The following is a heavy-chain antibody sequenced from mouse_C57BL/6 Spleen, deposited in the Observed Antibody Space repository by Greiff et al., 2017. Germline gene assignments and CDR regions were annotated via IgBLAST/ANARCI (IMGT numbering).Heavy chain of an antibody. J-gene: IGHJ2*01. D-gene: IGHD2-4*01. CDR1: GFTFSDYY. Sequence: EVKLMESEGGLVQPGSSMKLSCTASGFTFSDYYMAWVRQVPEKGLEWVANINYDGSSTYYLDSLKSRFIISRDNAKNILYLQMSSLKSEDTATYYCARRSYYDYDGYFDYWGQGTTLTVSS. CDR2: INYDGSST. CDR3: ARRSYYDYDGYFDY. V-gene: IGHV5-16*01.